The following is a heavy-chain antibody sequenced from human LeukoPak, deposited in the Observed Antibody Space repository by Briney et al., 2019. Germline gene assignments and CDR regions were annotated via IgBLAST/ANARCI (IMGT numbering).Heavy chain of an antibody. Sequence: GGSLRLSCAASGFSFDDYAMHWVRQAPGKGLEWVSGVSWNSAIIGYADSVKGRFTISRDNAKNSLYLQMNSLRPEDTALYYCAKDIKLGLRGFQIDYWGQGILVTVSS. CDR2: VSWNSAII. J-gene: IGHJ4*02. CDR3: AKDIKLGLRGFQIDY. V-gene: IGHV3-9*01. CDR1: GFSFDDYA. D-gene: IGHD1-26*01.